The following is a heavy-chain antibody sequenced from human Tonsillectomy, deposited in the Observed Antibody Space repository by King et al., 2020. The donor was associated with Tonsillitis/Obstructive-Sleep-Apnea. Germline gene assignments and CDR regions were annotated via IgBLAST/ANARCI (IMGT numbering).Heavy chain of an antibody. Sequence: TLKESGPTLVKPTQTLTLTCTFSGFSLSTGGVGVGWIRQPPGKALEWLALIYWDDDKRYSPSLKSRLTITKDTSKKQVVLTLTNMYPVDTATYYCAYSPMWVSSRIAVGWFDPWGQGTLVTVSS. CDR3: AYSPMWVSSRIAVGWFDP. D-gene: IGHD6-19*01. J-gene: IGHJ5*02. V-gene: IGHV2-5*02. CDR1: GFSLSTGGVG. CDR2: IYWDDDK.